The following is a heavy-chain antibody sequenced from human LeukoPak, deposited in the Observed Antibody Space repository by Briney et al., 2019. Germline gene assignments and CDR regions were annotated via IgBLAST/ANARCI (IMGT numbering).Heavy chain of an antibody. CDR1: GFTFSSYS. V-gene: IGHV3-21*01. J-gene: IGHJ2*01. Sequence: PGGSLRLSCAASGFTFSSYSMNWVRQAPGKGLEWVSSISSSSSYIYYADSVKGRFTISRDNAKNSLYLQMNSLRVEDTAVYYCARDLGNWEKREWYFDLWGRGTLVTVSS. CDR3: ARDLGNWEKREWYFDL. CDR2: ISSSSSYI. D-gene: IGHD1-1*01.